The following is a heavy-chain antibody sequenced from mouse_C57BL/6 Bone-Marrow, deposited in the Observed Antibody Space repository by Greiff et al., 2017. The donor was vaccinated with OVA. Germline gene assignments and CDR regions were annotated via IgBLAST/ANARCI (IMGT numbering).Heavy chain of an antibody. V-gene: IGHV1-85*01. CDR1: GYTFTSYD. Sequence: VQLQQSGPELVKPGASVKLSCKASGYTFTSYDINWVKQRPGQGLEWIGWIYPRDGSTKYNEKFKGKATLTVDTSSSTAYMELHSLTSEDSAVYFCAREGIDYYGSRFFAYWGQGTLVTVSA. CDR3: AREGIDYYGSRFFAY. J-gene: IGHJ3*01. D-gene: IGHD1-1*01. CDR2: IYPRDGST.